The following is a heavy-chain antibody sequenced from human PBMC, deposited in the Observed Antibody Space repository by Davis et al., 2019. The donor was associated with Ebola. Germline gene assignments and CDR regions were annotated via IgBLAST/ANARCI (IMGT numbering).Heavy chain of an antibody. CDR3: ARRGGWSGAFLDY. V-gene: IGHV5-51*01. D-gene: IGHD3-3*02. CDR1: GYTFTTYW. J-gene: IGHJ4*02. CDR2: IYSGDSDT. Sequence: GESLKISCKGSGYTFTTYWIGWVRQMPGKGLEWMGIIYSGDSDTRYSPSFQGQVTISADKSISTAYLQCSSLKASDTAMYYCARRGGWSGAFLDYWGQGTLVTVSS.